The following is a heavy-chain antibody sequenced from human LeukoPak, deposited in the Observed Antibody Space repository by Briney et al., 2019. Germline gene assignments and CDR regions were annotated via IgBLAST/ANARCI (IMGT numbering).Heavy chain of an antibody. CDR3: ARHGITMELDY. V-gene: IGHV4-59*08. J-gene: IGHJ4*02. Sequence: SETLSLTCTVSGGSISSYQWSWIRQPPGKGLEWIGYIYYSGSTNYNPSLKSRVTISGDTPKNQFSLKVSSVTAADTAAYYCARHGITMELDYWGQGTLVTVPS. D-gene: IGHD3-3*01. CDR2: IYYSGST. CDR1: GGSISSYQ.